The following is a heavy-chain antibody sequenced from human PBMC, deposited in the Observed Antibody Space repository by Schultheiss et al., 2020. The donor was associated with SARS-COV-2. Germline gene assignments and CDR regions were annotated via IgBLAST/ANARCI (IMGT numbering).Heavy chain of an antibody. J-gene: IGHJ4*02. Sequence: GGSLRLSCAASGFTFSSYGMHWVRQAPGKGLEWVAVIWYDGSNKYYADSVKGRFTISRDNSKNTVYLQMNSLRAEDTAVYYCAKDEARAAAGALDYWGQGTLVTVSS. CDR1: GFTFSSYG. V-gene: IGHV3-30*02. CDR3: AKDEARAAAGALDY. D-gene: IGHD6-13*01. CDR2: IWYDGSNK.